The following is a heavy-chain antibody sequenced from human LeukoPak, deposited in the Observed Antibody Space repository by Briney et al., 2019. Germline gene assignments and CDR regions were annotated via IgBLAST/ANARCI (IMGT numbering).Heavy chain of an antibody. V-gene: IGHV3-15*01. D-gene: IGHD2-15*01. J-gene: IGHJ4*02. CDR3: TTDGYCSGGSCYSGVD. CDR1: GFTLDKAW. Sequence: GGSLRLSCVVSGFTLDKAWMSWVRQAPGKGLEWVGRIKSKTDGGTTDYAAPVKGRFTVSRDDSKNTLYLQMNSLKTEDTALYYCTTDGYCSGGSCYSGVDWGQGTLVTVSS. CDR2: IKSKTDGGTT.